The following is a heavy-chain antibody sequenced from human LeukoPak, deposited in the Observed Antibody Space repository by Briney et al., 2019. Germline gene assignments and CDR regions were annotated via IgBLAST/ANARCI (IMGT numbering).Heavy chain of an antibody. D-gene: IGHD6-19*01. CDR2: ISGGGGST. Sequence: GGSLRLSCAASGFTFTSYAMSWVRQAPGKGLEWVSAISGGGGSTYYADSVKGRFTISRDNSKNMLYLQMNSLRAEDTAVYYCAKDFASGSSHNWFDRWGQGTLVTVSS. CDR3: AKDFASGSSHNWFDR. CDR1: GFTFTSYA. J-gene: IGHJ5*02. V-gene: IGHV3-23*01.